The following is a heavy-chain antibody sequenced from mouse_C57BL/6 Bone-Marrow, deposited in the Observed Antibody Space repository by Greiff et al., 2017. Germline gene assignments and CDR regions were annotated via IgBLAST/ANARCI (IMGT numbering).Heavy chain of an antibody. V-gene: IGHV1-52*01. CDR1: GYTFTSYW. CDR3: ARAGGLGPRDFDY. CDR2: IDPSDSET. D-gene: IGHD3-3*01. Sequence: QVQLQQPGAELVRPGSSVKLSCKASGYTFTSYWMHWVKQRPIQGLEWIGNIDPSDSETHYNQKFKDKATLTVDKSSSTAYMQLSSLTSEDSAVYYCARAGGLGPRDFDYWGKGTTLTVSS. J-gene: IGHJ2*01.